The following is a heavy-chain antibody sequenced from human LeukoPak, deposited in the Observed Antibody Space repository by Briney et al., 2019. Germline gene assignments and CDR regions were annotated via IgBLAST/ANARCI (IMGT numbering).Heavy chain of an antibody. CDR1: GGSFSGYY. CDR2: INHSGST. D-gene: IGHD3-22*01. V-gene: IGHV4-34*01. Sequence: PSETLSLTCAVYGGSFSGYYWSWIRQPPGKGLEWIGEINHSGSTNYNPSLKSRVTISVDTSKNQFSLKLSSVTAADTAVYYCARDRPDYYDSSGYHLAAFDIWGQGTMVTVSS. CDR3: ARDRPDYYDSSGYHLAAFDI. J-gene: IGHJ3*02.